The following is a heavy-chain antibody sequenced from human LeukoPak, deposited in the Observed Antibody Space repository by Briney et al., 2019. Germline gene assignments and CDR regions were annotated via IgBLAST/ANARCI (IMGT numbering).Heavy chain of an antibody. D-gene: IGHD4/OR15-4a*01. J-gene: IGHJ6*02. CDR1: GGSISHYY. V-gene: IGHV4-59*01. CDR2: IYYSGTT. CDR3: AREDPQTKVPEGMDV. Sequence: PSETLSLTCTVSGGSISHYYWSWTRQPPGKGLEWIGYIYYSGTTNYNPSLKSRVTISVDTSKNQFSLKLNSVTAADTAVYYCAREDPQTKVPEGMDVWGQGTTVTVSS.